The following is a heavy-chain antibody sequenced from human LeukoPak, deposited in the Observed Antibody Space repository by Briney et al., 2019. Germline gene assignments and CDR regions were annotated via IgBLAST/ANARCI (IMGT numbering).Heavy chain of an antibody. V-gene: IGHV4-30-4*08. CDR2: IYYSGST. Sequence: PSETLSLTCTVSGGSISSGDYYWSWIRQPPGKGLEWIGYIYYSGSTYYNPALKSRVTISVDTSKNQFSLNLSSVTAADTAVYYCARATLDCSSTSCYGIGDWFDPWGQGTLVTVSS. J-gene: IGHJ5*02. CDR3: ARATLDCSSTSCYGIGDWFDP. D-gene: IGHD2-2*01. CDR1: GGSISSGDYY.